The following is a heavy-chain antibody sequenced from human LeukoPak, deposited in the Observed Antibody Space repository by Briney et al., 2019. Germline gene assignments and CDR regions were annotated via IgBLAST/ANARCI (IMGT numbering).Heavy chain of an antibody. Sequence: GGSLRLSCAASGFTFSDYWMTWVRQAPGKGPEWVANIKGDGSQRYYVDSVKGRFTISRDNAKNSLYLQMNSLRAEDTAVYYCSTTRNVAVAGSDWGQGTLVTVSS. CDR2: IKGDGSQR. V-gene: IGHV3-7*01. J-gene: IGHJ4*02. CDR3: STTRNVAVAGSD. D-gene: IGHD6-13*01. CDR1: GFTFSDYW.